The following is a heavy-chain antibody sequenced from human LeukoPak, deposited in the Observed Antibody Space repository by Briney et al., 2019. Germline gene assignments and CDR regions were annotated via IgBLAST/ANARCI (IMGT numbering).Heavy chain of an antibody. CDR1: GFTFSSYG. CDR2: ISGSGGST. V-gene: IGHV3-23*01. Sequence: PGGSLRLSCAASGFTFSSYGMHWVRQAPGKGLEWVSAISGSGGSTYYADSVKGRFTISRDNSKNTLYLQMNSLRAEDTAIYYCAKDRNYYGSGSHGFDYWGQGTLVTVSS. CDR3: AKDRNYYGSGSHGFDY. D-gene: IGHD3-10*01. J-gene: IGHJ4*02.